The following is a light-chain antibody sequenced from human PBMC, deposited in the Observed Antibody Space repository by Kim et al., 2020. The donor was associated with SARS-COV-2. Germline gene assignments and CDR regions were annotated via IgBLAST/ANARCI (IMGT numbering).Light chain of an antibody. Sequence: EIVLTQSPATLSLSPGERATLSCGASQTVTNNYLAWYQQKPGLAPRLLIYDASSRATGIPDRFSGSGSGTAFTLTITRLDPEDFAVYYCQQYDNSLYTFGKGTKLEI. CDR3: QQYDNSLYT. V-gene: IGKV3D-20*01. J-gene: IGKJ2*01. CDR2: DAS. CDR1: QTVTNNY.